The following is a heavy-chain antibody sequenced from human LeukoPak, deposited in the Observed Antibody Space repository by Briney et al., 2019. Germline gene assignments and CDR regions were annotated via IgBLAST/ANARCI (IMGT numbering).Heavy chain of an antibody. CDR3: AKGCSSSPRHYFQH. D-gene: IGHD6-13*01. V-gene: IGHV3-23*01. J-gene: IGHJ1*01. Sequence: GGSLRLSCAASGFTFSNYAMSWVRQAPGKALERVSAISGSASSTYHADSVKGRFTISRADSKNRLYLQMNSLRDEDTAVYYCAKGCSSSPRHYFQHWGQGTLVTVSS. CDR1: GFTFSNYA. CDR2: ISGSASST.